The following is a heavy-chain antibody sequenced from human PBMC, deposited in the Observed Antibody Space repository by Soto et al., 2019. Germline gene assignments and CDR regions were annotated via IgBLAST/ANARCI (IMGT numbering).Heavy chain of an antibody. Sequence: QVQLVQSGAEVKKPGASVKVSCKASGYTFTSYYMHWVRQAPGQGLEWMGIINPSGGSTSYAQKFPGGVTMTRDTSTSTVYMELSSLRSEDTAVYYCARDVGFGESVNWFDPWGQGTLVTVSS. CDR2: INPSGGST. CDR1: GYTFTSYY. CDR3: ARDVGFGESVNWFDP. V-gene: IGHV1-46*03. D-gene: IGHD3-10*01. J-gene: IGHJ5*02.